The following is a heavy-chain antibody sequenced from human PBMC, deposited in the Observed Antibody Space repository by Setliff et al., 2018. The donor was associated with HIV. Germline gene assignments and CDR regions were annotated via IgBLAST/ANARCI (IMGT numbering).Heavy chain of an antibody. CDR1: GDSISTDY. Sequence: SETLSLTCTVSGDSISTDYWTWIRQPPGKGLELIGYNYNSASTSYNPSLKSRVTISVDKSKNQFSLKLSSVTAADTAVYYCARHSPSDYWGQGTLVTVSS. CDR2: NYNSAST. CDR3: ARHSPSDY. V-gene: IGHV4-59*08. J-gene: IGHJ4*02.